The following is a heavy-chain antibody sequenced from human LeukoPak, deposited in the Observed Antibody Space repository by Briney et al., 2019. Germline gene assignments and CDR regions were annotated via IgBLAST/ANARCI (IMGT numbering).Heavy chain of an antibody. CDR3: ANLGPEFDY. Sequence: GGSLRLSCAASGFTFSNYWMSWVRQAPGKGLEWVANIKEDGSERFYVGSVRGRFSISRDNSKNTLYLQMNSLRAEDTAVYYCANLGPEFDYWGQGTLVTVSS. V-gene: IGHV3-7*03. J-gene: IGHJ4*02. CDR2: IKEDGSER. CDR1: GFTFSNYW.